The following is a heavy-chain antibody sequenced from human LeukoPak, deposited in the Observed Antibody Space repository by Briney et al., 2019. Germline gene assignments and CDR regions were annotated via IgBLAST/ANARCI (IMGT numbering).Heavy chain of an antibody. D-gene: IGHD3-10*01. V-gene: IGHV4-31*03. J-gene: IGHJ3*02. Sequence: SQTLSLTCTVSGGSISSGGYYWSWIRQLPGKGLEWIGYIYYSGSTYYNPSLKSRVTISVDTSKNQFSLKLRSVTAADTALYYCARASIGGFSFDIWGQGTMVTVSS. CDR1: GGSISSGGYY. CDR3: ARASIGGFSFDI. CDR2: IYYSGST.